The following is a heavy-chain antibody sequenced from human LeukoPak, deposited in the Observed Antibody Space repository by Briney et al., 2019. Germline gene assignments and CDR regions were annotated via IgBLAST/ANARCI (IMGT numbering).Heavy chain of an antibody. Sequence: GASVKVSCKASGYTFTGYCMHWVRQAPGQGLEWMGWINPNSGGTNYAQKFQGRVTMTRDTSISTAYMELSRLRSDDTAVYYCARDPGVYCTNGVCYPGVFDYWGQGTLVTVSS. D-gene: IGHD2-8*01. CDR2: INPNSGGT. V-gene: IGHV1-2*02. CDR3: ARDPGVYCTNGVCYPGVFDY. J-gene: IGHJ4*02. CDR1: GYTFTGYC.